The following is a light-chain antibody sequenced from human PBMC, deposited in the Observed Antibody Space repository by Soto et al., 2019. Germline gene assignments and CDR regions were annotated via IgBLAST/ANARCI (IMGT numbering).Light chain of an antibody. CDR2: EVS. J-gene: IGLJ3*02. V-gene: IGLV2-14*01. CDR1: SSDIGAYNY. CDR3: SSYTSSSTVV. Sequence: SALTQPASVSASPGQSITVSCTGTSSDIGAYNYVSWYQQHPGKAPKLMIYEVSNRPSGVSNRFSASKSGNTASLTISGLQAEDEADYFCSSYTSSSTVVFGGGTQLTVL.